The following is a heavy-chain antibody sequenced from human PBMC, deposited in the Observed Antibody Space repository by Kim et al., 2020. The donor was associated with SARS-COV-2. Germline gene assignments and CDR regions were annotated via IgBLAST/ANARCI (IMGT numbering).Heavy chain of an antibody. Sequence: GGSLRLSCSASGFTFSTSSMSWVRQAPGKGLEWVSSILGGGVSTYYADSVRGRFTISRDNSHNTLYLQMNSLRAEDTAIYYCGRYGLLLAGWGQGTLVTV. J-gene: IGHJ4*02. CDR1: GFTFSTSS. CDR3: GRYGLLLAG. V-gene: IGHV3-23*01. D-gene: IGHD2-15*01. CDR2: ILGGGVST.